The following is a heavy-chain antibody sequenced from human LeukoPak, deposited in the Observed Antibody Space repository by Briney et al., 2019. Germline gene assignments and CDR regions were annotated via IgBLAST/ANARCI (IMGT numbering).Heavy chain of an antibody. D-gene: IGHD6-13*01. CDR3: ARLCRSSRSWWFDP. J-gene: IGHJ5*02. Sequence: GRSLRLSCAASGFTFDDYAMHWVRQAPGKGLVWVSRTNSDGSSTSYADSVKGRFTISRDNAKNTLYLQMNSLRAEDTAVYYCARLCRSSRSWWFDPWGQGTLVTVSS. CDR2: TNSDGSST. V-gene: IGHV3-74*01. CDR1: GFTFDDYA.